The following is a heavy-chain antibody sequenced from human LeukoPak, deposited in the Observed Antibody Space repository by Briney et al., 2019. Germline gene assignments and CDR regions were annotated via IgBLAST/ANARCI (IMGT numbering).Heavy chain of an antibody. J-gene: IGHJ6*03. CDR2: IYTSGST. CDR1: GCSISSYY. Sequence: SETLSLTCTVSGCSISSYYWSWIRQPAGKGLEWIGRIYTSGSTNYNPSLKSRLTISVDKSKNQFSLKLSSVTAADTAVYYCARDAVGATSYYYYMDVWGKGTTVTVSS. V-gene: IGHV4-4*07. D-gene: IGHD1-26*01. CDR3: ARDAVGATSYYYYMDV.